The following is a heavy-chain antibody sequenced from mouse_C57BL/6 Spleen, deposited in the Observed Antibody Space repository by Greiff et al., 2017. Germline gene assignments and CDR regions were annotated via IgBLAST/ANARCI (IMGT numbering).Heavy chain of an antibody. J-gene: IGHJ2*01. CDR2: ISDGGSYT. Sequence: EVKVVESGGGLVKPGGSLKLSCAASGFTFSSYAMSWVRQTPEKRLEWVATISDGGSYTYYPDNVKGRFTISRDNAKNNLYLQMSHLKSDDTAVYYSAREDDYWGQGTTLTVSS. CDR3: AREDDY. V-gene: IGHV5-4*01. CDR1: GFTFSSYA.